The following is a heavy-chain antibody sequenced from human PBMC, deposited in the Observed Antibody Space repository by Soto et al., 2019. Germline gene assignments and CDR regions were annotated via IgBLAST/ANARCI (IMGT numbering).Heavy chain of an antibody. D-gene: IGHD2-15*01. CDR3: ARTVVVVVAATGNYYYYGMDV. CDR2: IDPSDSYT. J-gene: IGHJ6*02. CDR1: GYSFTSYW. V-gene: IGHV5-10-1*01. Sequence: GESLKISCXGSGYSFTSYWISWVRQMPGKGLEWMGRIDPSDSYTNYSPSFQGHVTISADKSISTAYLQWSSLKASDTAMYYCARTVVVVVAATGNYYYYGMDVWGQGTTVTVSS.